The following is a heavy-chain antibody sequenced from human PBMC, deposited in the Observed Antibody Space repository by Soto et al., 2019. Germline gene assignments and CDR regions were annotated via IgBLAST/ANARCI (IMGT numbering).Heavy chain of an antibody. V-gene: IGHV4-34*01. D-gene: IGHD3-22*01. Sequence: TGLEWIGEINHSGNTTYNPSLKSRVTISVDTSKNQFSLMLTSLTAADTAVYFCAMIRLHPPPAYYYWSMDFWCPATTVTVSS. CDR3: AMIRLHPPPAYYYWSMDF. J-gene: IGHJ6*02. CDR2: INHSGNT.